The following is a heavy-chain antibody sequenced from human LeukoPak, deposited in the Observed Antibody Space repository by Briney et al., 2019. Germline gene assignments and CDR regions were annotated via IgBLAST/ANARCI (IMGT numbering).Heavy chain of an antibody. D-gene: IGHD3-22*01. J-gene: IGHJ4*02. CDR2: IYHNGNI. V-gene: IGHV4-38-2*01. CDR3: VRRAKPDSRGYFPHYFHA. CDR1: GSSISSGHY. Sequence: SETLSLTCAVSGSSISSGHYWGWIRQPPGTGLEWIGSIYHNGNIYYNTALKSRVSIAVDTSKNQFFLSLRSVTAADTAVYYCVRRAKPDSRGYFPHYFHAWGEGTLVTVSS.